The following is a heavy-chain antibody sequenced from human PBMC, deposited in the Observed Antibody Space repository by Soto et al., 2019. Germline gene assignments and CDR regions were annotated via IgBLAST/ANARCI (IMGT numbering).Heavy chain of an antibody. CDR2: IYYSGST. Sequence: QLQLQESGPGLVKPSETLSLTCTVSGGSISSSSYYWGWIRQPPGKVLRWIGSIYYSGSTYYNPSLKSKGTISLDTPKTQSPLKWSSVTAADTAVNNGANRGRVSSWSYFDSWAREPWSPSP. J-gene: IGHJ4*02. V-gene: IGHV4-39*01. CDR1: GGSISSSSYY. CDR3: ANRGRVSSWSYFDS. D-gene: IGHD6-13*01.